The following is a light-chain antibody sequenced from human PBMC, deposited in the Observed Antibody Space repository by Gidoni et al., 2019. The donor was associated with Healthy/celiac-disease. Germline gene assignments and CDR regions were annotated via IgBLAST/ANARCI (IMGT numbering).Light chain of an antibody. Sequence: QSVLTQPPSVSAAPAPKVTISCSGNRSNIGHNYVSWYQQLPGTAPKLLIYDNTKRPSGIPDRFSGSKSGTSATLGITGLQTGDESDYYCGTWDSSLSAGWVFGGGTKLTVL. J-gene: IGLJ3*02. V-gene: IGLV1-51*01. CDR3: GTWDSSLSAGWV. CDR1: RSNIGHNY. CDR2: DNT.